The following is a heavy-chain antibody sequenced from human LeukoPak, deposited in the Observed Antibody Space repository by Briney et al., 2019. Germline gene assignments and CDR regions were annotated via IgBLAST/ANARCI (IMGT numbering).Heavy chain of an antibody. CDR2: IYSSGIT. CDR1: GGSMFSYY. V-gene: IGHV4-4*08. D-gene: IGHD3-16*01. Sequence: PSETLSLTCSVSGGSMFSYYWSWIRQPPGKGLEWIGYIYSSGITNYNPSLRSRGTISVATSRNQFSLRLTSVTDEDTAIYYCARRAYYDSSGFHPTSGYFDLWGRGTLVTVSS. CDR3: ARRAYYDSSGFHPTSGYFDL. J-gene: IGHJ2*01.